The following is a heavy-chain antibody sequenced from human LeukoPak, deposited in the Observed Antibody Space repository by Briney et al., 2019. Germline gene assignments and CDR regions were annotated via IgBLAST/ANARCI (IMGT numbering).Heavy chain of an antibody. J-gene: IGHJ5*01. Sequence: GGSLRLSCAASGFTFSDSYMSWIRQAPGEGLDWLACISSSGHTIYYAESVRGRFTISRDNAKNSLYLQLNGLRPEDTAVYYCAQTGRNNYFDSWGQGTLVTVSS. CDR3: AQTGRNNYFDS. CDR1: GFTFSDSY. V-gene: IGHV3-11*01. CDR2: ISSSGHTI.